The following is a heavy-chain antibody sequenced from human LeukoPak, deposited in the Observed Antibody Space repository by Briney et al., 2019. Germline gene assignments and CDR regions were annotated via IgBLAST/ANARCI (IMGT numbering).Heavy chain of an antibody. CDR1: GFTFSSYS. V-gene: IGHV3-21*01. D-gene: IGHD1-26*01. Sequence: GGSLRLSCAASGFTFSSYSMNWVRQAPGKGLEWVSSISSSSSYIYYADSVKGRFTISRDNAKNLLYLQMNSLRAEDTAVYYCARGRDSGSYVWGRLGAFDIWGQGTMVTVSS. CDR3: ARGRDSGSYVWGRLGAFDI. J-gene: IGHJ3*02. CDR2: ISSSSSYI.